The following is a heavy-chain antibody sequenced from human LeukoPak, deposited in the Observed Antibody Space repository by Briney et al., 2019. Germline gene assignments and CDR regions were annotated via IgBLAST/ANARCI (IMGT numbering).Heavy chain of an antibody. CDR2: INHSGST. J-gene: IGHJ4*02. Sequence: PSETPSLTCAVYGGPFSGYYWSWIRQPPGKGLEWIGEINHSGSTNYNPSLKSRVTISVDTSKNQFSLKLSSVTAADTAVYYCARCPSYYLFDYWGQGTLVTVSS. V-gene: IGHV4-34*01. CDR3: ARCPSYYLFDY. CDR1: GGPFSGYY. D-gene: IGHD3-10*01.